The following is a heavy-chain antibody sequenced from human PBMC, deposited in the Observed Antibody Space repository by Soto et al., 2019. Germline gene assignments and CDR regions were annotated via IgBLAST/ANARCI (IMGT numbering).Heavy chain of an antibody. V-gene: IGHV4-59*01. Sequence: SETLSLTCLVSGVSISSNYWSWIRQPPGQGLEWIGYIHNTGDTNFNPSLKNRVIISVDTSKNQFSLRLSSVTAADTAVYYCARSYPNTIFGVVPSRGLDVWGQGTTVTVSS. CDR1: GVSISSNY. D-gene: IGHD3-3*01. CDR3: ARSYPNTIFGVVPSRGLDV. J-gene: IGHJ6*02. CDR2: IHNTGDT.